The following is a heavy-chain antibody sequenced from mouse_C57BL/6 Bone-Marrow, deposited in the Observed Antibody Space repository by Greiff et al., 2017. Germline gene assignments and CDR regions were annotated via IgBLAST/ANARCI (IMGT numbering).Heavy chain of an antibody. CDR3: ARPGTGYYMDY. V-gene: IGHV1-39*01. CDR1: GYSFTDYS. D-gene: IGHD4-1*01. Sequence: LEEPGPELVMPGASVKISCKASGYSFTDYSMNWVKQRPGKSLEWIGVINPYYSSTNYNQTFKGKATLTVDQSSSTAYMQLNSLTSEDSAGYYCARPGTGYYMDYGGQGTTLTVSS. J-gene: IGHJ2*01. CDR2: INPYYSST.